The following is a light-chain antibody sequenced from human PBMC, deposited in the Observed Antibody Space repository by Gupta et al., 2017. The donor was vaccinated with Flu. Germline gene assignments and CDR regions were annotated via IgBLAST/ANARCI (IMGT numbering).Light chain of an antibody. CDR2: RAS. CDR1: QSISDY. CDR3: QQYNTYPQT. J-gene: IGKJ4*02. V-gene: IGKV1-5*03. Sequence: PSTLSASVGDRVTITCRSSQSISDYLAWYQQKPGKAPKLLIYRASTLESGVPSRFGGGGSGTEFTLTIFSLQPDDFATYYCQQYNTYPQTFGRGTKVEVK.